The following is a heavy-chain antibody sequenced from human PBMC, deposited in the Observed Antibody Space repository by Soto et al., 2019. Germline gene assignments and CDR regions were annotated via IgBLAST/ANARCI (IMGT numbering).Heavy chain of an antibody. D-gene: IGHD6-6*01. CDR1: GYTFTSCF. Sequence: QVQLVQSGAEVKKPGASVKVSCKASGYTFTSCFMHWVRQAPGQGLEWVGIINPSGGSPTYAQNFQGRCTMTTDTSTSTVYMELSSLRSEDTAMYYCAREYSSSHDYWGQGTLVTVSS. J-gene: IGHJ4*02. CDR2: INPSGGSP. CDR3: AREYSSSHDY. V-gene: IGHV1-46*01.